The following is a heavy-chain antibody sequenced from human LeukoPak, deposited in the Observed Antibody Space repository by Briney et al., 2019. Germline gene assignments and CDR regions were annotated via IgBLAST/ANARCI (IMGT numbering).Heavy chain of an antibody. V-gene: IGHV3-74*03. CDR3: VRSLVGASDY. Sequence: GGSLRLSCAASGFTLSDYWMHWVRQAPGKGLVWVSRINSDGSRTTYADSVKGRFTISRDNAKNTVSLQMNCLRAEDTAVYYCVRSLVGASDYWGQGTLVTVSS. CDR2: INSDGSRT. J-gene: IGHJ4*02. CDR1: GFTLSDYW. D-gene: IGHD1-26*01.